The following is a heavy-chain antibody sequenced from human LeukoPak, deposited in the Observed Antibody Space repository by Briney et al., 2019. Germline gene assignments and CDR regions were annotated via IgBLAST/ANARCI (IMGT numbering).Heavy chain of an antibody. V-gene: IGHV4-39*07. Sequence: SETLSLTCTVSGGSISSSSYYWGWIRQPPGKGLEWIGSIYYSGSTYYNPSLKSRVTISVDTSKNQFSLKLSSVTAADTAVYYCAMARAWSDAFDIWGQGTMVTVSS. CDR1: GGSISSSSYY. CDR2: IYYSGST. CDR3: AMARAWSDAFDI. J-gene: IGHJ3*02. D-gene: IGHD2-8*02.